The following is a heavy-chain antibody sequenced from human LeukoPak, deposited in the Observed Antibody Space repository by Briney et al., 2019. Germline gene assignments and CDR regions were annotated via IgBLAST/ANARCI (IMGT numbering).Heavy chain of an antibody. J-gene: IGHJ3*02. CDR3: ARRPWWDYELDAFDI. Sequence: SETLSLTCTVSGGSISSYYWSWIRQPPGKGLEWIGYIYYSGSTNYNPSLKSRVTISVDTSKNQFSLKLSSVTAADTAVYYCARRPWWDYELDAFDIWGQGTMVTVSS. D-gene: IGHD2-15*01. CDR2: IYYSGST. V-gene: IGHV4-59*08. CDR1: GGSISSYY.